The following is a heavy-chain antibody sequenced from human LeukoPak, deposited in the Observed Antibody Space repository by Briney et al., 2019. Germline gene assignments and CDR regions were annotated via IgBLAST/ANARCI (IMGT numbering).Heavy chain of an antibody. V-gene: IGHV1-18*01. CDR3: ARGRGGATALIDV. D-gene: IGHD3-16*01. J-gene: IGHJ6*02. CDR2: ISAYNGNT. Sequence: GASVKVSCKASGYTFSPYGISWVREAPGQGLEWMGWISAYNGNTKYAQRFQGRVTMTTDTSTSTAHVEVRSVISEDTGVYFCARGRGGATALIDVWGQGNTVTVSS. CDR1: GYTFSPYG.